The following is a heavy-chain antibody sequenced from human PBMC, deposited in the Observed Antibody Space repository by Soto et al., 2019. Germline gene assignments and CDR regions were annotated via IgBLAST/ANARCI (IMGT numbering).Heavy chain of an antibody. CDR2: ISGSGGST. CDR3: AKLDSSGYYGYFDY. D-gene: IGHD3-22*01. Sequence: GGSLRLSCAASGFTFSSYAMSWVHQAPGKGLEWVSAISGSGGSTYYADSVKGRFTISRDNSKNTLYLQMNSLRAEDTAVYYCAKLDSSGYYGYFDYWGQGTLVTVSS. V-gene: IGHV3-23*01. J-gene: IGHJ4*02. CDR1: GFTFSSYA.